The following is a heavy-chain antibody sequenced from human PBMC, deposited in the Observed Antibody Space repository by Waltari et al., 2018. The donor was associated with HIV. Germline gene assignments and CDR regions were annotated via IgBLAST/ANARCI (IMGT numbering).Heavy chain of an antibody. J-gene: IGHJ1*01. D-gene: IGHD2-15*01. Sequence: QVQLQESGPGLVRPSETLSLNCTVSGYAIRRGFYWAWLRRPRGKGLEWIGSMFHSGSTYYNPSIKSRVTMSIDVTKNRISLNLKSVTATDTALYYCARAQENSGGLAFQLWGLGTLVTVSS. CDR2: MFHSGST. CDR1: GYAIRRGFY. CDR3: ARAQENSGGLAFQL. V-gene: IGHV4-38-2*02.